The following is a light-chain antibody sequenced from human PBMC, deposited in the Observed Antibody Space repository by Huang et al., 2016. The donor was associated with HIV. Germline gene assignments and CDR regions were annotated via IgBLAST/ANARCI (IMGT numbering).Light chain of an antibody. CDR1: HNINTY. CDR2: AAS. V-gene: IGKV1-39*01. Sequence: DIQMTQSPSSLSAYVGDRVTITCRASHNINTYLNWYQQKPGKAPNLLSYAASSVQDGVPSRFSGSGSGTDFTLTISSLQSEDSATYYCQQSYFTPRTFGQGTKVEV. J-gene: IGKJ1*01. CDR3: QQSYFTPRT.